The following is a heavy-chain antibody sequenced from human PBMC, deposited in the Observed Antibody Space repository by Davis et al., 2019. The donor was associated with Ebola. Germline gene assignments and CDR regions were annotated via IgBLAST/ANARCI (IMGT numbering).Heavy chain of an antibody. V-gene: IGHV4-39*07. CDR2: IYYSGST. CDR3: ARDLGEGRFDP. Sequence: SETLSLTCTVSGGSISSSSYYWGWIRQPPGTGLEWIGSIYYSGSTYYNPSLKSRVTISVDTSKNQFSLKLSSVTAADTAVYYCARDLGEGRFDPWGQGTLVTVSS. D-gene: IGHD3-10*01. J-gene: IGHJ5*02. CDR1: GGSISSSSYY.